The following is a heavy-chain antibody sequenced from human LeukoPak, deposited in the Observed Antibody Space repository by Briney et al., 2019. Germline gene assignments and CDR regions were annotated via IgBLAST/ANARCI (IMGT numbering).Heavy chain of an antibody. D-gene: IGHD3-22*01. V-gene: IGHV3-23*01. Sequence: GGSLRLSCVCCGITLLKYGMSWLRPAPWRGLAWVAGISGWGGWSQYADSVKGRFTISRDNRKNTLYLQMNSLRAENTDMYFCAKRGVVIRVILVGFHKEAYYFDSWGQGALVTVSS. CDR2: ISGWGGWS. CDR1: GITLLKYG. J-gene: IGHJ4*02. CDR3: AKRGVVIRVILVGFHKEAYYFDS.